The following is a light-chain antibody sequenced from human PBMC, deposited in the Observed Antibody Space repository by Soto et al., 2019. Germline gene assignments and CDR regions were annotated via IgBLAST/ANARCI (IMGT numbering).Light chain of an antibody. CDR2: LGS. J-gene: IGKJ2*01. V-gene: IGKV2-28*01. Sequence: DIVMTQSPLSLPVTPGEPASISCRSSQSLLERGGNHYLDWYLQKPGQSPQLLIYLGSNRASGVPDRFSGSGSGTDFTLKISRVEAEDVGVYYCLQALETPYTFGPGTRLEIK. CDR3: LQALETPYT. CDR1: QSLLERGGNHY.